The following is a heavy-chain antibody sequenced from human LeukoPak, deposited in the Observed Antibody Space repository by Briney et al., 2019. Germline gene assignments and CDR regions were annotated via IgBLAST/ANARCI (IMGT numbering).Heavy chain of an antibody. Sequence: PGGSLRLSCAASGFTFSSYAMHWVRQAPGKGLEWVAVISYDGSNKYYADSVKGRLTISRDNSKNTLYLQMNSLRAEDTAVYYCANQPEITIFGVVVRTNYYYYYMDVWGKGTTVTVSS. CDR2: ISYDGSNK. D-gene: IGHD3-3*01. V-gene: IGHV3-30-3*01. CDR1: GFTFSSYA. J-gene: IGHJ6*03. CDR3: ANQPEITIFGVVVRTNYYYYYMDV.